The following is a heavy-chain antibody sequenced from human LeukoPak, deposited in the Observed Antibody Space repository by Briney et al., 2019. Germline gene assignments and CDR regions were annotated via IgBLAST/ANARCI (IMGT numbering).Heavy chain of an antibody. V-gene: IGHV3-48*03. CDR3: ARTVVITYAFDI. CDR1: GFTFSSYE. CDR2: ISSSGSTI. Sequence: GGSLRLSCAASGFTFSSYEMNWVRQAPGKGLEWVSYISSSGSTIYYADSVKGRFTISRDNAKNSLYLQMSSLRAEDTAVYYCARTVVITYAFDIWGQGTMVTVSS. J-gene: IGHJ3*02. D-gene: IGHD3-22*01.